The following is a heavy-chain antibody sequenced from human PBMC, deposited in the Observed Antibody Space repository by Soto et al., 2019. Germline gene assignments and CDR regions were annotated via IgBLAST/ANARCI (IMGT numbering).Heavy chain of an antibody. CDR2: ISAYNGNT. D-gene: IGHD3-3*01. Sequence: ASVKVSCKASGYTFTSYGISWVRQAPGQGLEWMGWISAYNGNTNYAQKLQGRVTMTTDTSTSTAYMELRSLRSDDTAVYYCARGGPQYDFWSSYHTVGAFDIWGQGTMVPVSS. CDR1: GYTFTSYG. J-gene: IGHJ3*02. V-gene: IGHV1-18*01. CDR3: ARGGPQYDFWSSYHTVGAFDI.